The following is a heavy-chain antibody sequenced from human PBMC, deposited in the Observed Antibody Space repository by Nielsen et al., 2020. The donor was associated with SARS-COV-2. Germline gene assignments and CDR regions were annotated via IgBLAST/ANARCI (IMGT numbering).Heavy chain of an antibody. J-gene: IGHJ6*02. CDR3: AKESQYSGYDLYYYSYYGMDV. D-gene: IGHD5-12*01. V-gene: IGHV3-23*01. CDR2: ISASGHST. CDR1: GFTFSSYG. Sequence: GGSLRLSCAASGFTFSSYGMIWVRQAPGLGLEWASAISASGHSTYYADSVRGRFTISRDGSDDTVHLQMDSLRVGDTAIYYCAKESQYSGYDLYYYSYYGMDVWGQGTTVTVSS.